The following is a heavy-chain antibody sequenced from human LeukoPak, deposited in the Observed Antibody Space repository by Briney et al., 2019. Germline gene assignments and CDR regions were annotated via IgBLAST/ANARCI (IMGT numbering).Heavy chain of an antibody. CDR3: ARVVDNSWYPGDY. D-gene: IGHD6-13*01. Sequence: GGSLRLSCAASGFTFSSYSMNWVRQAPGKGLEWVSYISSSSSTNYYADSVKGRFTISRDNAKNSLYLQMNSLSAEDTAVYYCARVVDNSWYPGDYWGQGTLVTVSS. J-gene: IGHJ4*02. CDR2: ISSSSSTN. CDR1: GFTFSSYS. V-gene: IGHV3-48*01.